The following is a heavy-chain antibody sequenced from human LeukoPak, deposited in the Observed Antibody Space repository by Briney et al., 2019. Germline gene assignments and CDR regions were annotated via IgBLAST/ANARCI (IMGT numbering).Heavy chain of an antibody. J-gene: IGHJ4*02. Sequence: PSETLSLTCTVSGGSISNYYWNWIRQPPGKGLEFIGYIYYTGSTNYNLSLKSRVTMSVDTSKNQFSLNLRSVTPEDTAVYYCARNLIPEQLVLNFWGQGTLVTVSS. V-gene: IGHV4-59*01. CDR3: ARNLIPEQLVLNF. CDR2: IYYTGST. D-gene: IGHD6-13*01. CDR1: GGSISNYY.